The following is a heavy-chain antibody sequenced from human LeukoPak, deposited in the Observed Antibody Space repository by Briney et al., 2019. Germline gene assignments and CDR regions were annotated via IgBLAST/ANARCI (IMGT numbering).Heavy chain of an antibody. D-gene: IGHD3-3*01. CDR3: ARRYYDFWSGYSHPTYYFDY. Sequence: GESLKISCKGSGYSFTSYWIGWVRQMPGKGLEWMGIIYPGDSDTRYSPSFQGQVTISADKSISTAYLQWSSLKASDTAVYYCARRYYDFWSGYSHPTYYFDYWGQGTLVTVSS. J-gene: IGHJ4*02. V-gene: IGHV5-51*01. CDR1: GYSFTSYW. CDR2: IYPGDSDT.